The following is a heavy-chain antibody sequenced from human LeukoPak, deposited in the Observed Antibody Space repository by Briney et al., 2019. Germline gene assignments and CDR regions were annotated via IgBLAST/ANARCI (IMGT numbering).Heavy chain of an antibody. D-gene: IGHD4-17*01. Sequence: ASVTVSCQASGYSFTHYYMHWVRQAPGQGLKWMGWINTNSGGTNYAQNFHGRVTMIRDTTTSTAYMELSRLRSDDTAVYYCARMVDGDYGSDYWGQGTVVTVS. J-gene: IGHJ4*02. V-gene: IGHV1-2*02. CDR3: ARMVDGDYGSDY. CDR1: GYSFTHYY. CDR2: INTNSGGT.